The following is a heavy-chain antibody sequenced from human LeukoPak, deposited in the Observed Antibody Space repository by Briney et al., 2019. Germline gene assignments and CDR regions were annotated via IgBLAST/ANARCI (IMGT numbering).Heavy chain of an antibody. D-gene: IGHD3-10*01. CDR1: GFTFSNSW. Sequence: PGGSLRLSCAASGFTFSNSWMHWVRQAPGKGLVWVSRINSDGSSTGYADSVKGRFTVSRDNAKNSLYMQMSSLRAEDTAVYYCARGGSFVEYWGQGTLVSVSS. V-gene: IGHV3-74*01. J-gene: IGHJ4*02. CDR2: INSDGSST. CDR3: ARGGSFVEY.